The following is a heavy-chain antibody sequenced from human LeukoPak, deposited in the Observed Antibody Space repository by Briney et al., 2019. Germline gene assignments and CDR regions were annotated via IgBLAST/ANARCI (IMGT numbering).Heavy chain of an antibody. CDR3: ARDAWIVGALDY. D-gene: IGHD1-26*01. Sequence: ASVKVSCKASGYTFTSYGISWVRQAPGQGLEWMGWISAYNGNTSYAQKLQGRVTMTTDTSTSTAYMELRSLRSDDTAVYYCARDAWIVGALDYWGQGTLVTVSS. CDR2: ISAYNGNT. V-gene: IGHV1-18*01. CDR1: GYTFTSYG. J-gene: IGHJ4*02.